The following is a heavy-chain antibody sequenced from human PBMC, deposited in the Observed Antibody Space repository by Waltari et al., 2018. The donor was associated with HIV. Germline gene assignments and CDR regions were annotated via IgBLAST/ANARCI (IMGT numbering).Heavy chain of an antibody. J-gene: IGHJ6*03. CDR3: ARLSGTWNNFSYMDV. D-gene: IGHD1-1*01. V-gene: IGHV5-51*01. Sequence: EVPLVQSGAEVKKPGESLKISCKGSGYNFPTYWVDWVRQMPGKGLEWMGIIYPADSDTRYSPSFQGQVTISADKSISTAYLQWSSLKASDTAMYYCARLSGTWNNFSYMDVWGKGTTVTVSS. CDR2: IYPADSDT. CDR1: GYNFPTYW.